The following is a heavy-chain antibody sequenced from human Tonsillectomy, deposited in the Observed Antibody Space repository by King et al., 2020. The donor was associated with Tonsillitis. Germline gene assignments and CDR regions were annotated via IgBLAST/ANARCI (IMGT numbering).Heavy chain of an antibody. D-gene: IGHD6-19*01. Sequence: VQLVESGGGLVKPGGSLRLSCAASEFTFSEYYMSWIRQAPGKGLEWISYISGCGGHIKYVDSVKGRFTISRDNVKNSLYLQMNSLRAEDTAIYYCVRTYSNGWYGGGWGQGTLVTVSS. V-gene: IGHV3-11*05. CDR3: VRTYSNGWYGGG. CDR1: EFTFSEYY. CDR2: ISGCGGHI. J-gene: IGHJ4*02.